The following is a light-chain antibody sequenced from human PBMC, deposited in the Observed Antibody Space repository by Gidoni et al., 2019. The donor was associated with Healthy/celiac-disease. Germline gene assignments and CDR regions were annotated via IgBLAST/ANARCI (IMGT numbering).Light chain of an antibody. Sequence: QSALTQPRSVSGSPGQSVTISCTGTSSDVGGYNYVSWYPQHPGKAPKLMIYDVSKRPSGVPDRFSGSKSGNTASLTISGLQAEDEADYYCCSYAGSYTVVFGGGTKLTVL. CDR2: DVS. CDR1: SSDVGGYNY. CDR3: CSYAGSYTVV. J-gene: IGLJ2*01. V-gene: IGLV2-11*01.